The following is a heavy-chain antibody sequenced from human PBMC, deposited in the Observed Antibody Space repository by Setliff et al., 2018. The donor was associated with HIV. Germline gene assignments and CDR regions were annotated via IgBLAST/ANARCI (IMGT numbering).Heavy chain of an antibody. J-gene: IGHJ4*02. CDR2: INPSGGST. Sequence: PSVKVSCKASGYTFTNYYVHWVRQAPGQGLEWMGIINPSGGSTTYAQKFQGRVTMTRDTSTSTVYMELTSLRSEDTAVYYCAREGPLYDFWSGYIDYWGQGILVTVSS. D-gene: IGHD3-3*01. V-gene: IGHV1-46*01. CDR1: GYTFTNYY. CDR3: AREGPLYDFWSGYIDY.